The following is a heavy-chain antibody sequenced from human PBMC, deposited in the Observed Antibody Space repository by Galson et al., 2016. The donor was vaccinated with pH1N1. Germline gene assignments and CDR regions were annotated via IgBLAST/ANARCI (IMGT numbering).Heavy chain of an antibody. CDR1: GYTFMDHG. CDR2: VSIYNRNA. CDR3: ARNTVDDSAFDS. J-gene: IGHJ4*02. Sequence: SVKVSCKASGYTFMDHGISWVRQGPGKGLEWMGWVSIYNRNAKYSRKFQGRVTMTSDTSTNSVYLELRSLGHDDTAVYYCARNTVDDSAFDSWGQGTLVTVSS. D-gene: IGHD2-21*01. V-gene: IGHV1-18*01.